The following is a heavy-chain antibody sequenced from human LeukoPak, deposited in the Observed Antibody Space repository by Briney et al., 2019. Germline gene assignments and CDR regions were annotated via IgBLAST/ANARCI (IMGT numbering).Heavy chain of an antibody. V-gene: IGHV3-64*01. CDR3: ASGATGTTSFDY. D-gene: IGHD1-1*01. J-gene: IGHJ4*02. Sequence: GGSLRLSCAASGFTFSSYAMHWVRQAPGKGLEYVSAISSNGGSTYCANSVKGRFTISRDNSKNTLYLQMGSLRAEDMAVYYCASGATGTTSFDYWGQGTLVTVSS. CDR1: GFTFSSYA. CDR2: ISSNGGST.